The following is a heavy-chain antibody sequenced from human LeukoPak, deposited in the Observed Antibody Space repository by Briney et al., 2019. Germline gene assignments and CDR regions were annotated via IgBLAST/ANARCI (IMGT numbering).Heavy chain of an antibody. J-gene: IGHJ4*02. D-gene: IGHD3-10*01. CDR2: IRYDGSNK. V-gene: IGHV3-30*02. CDR3: AKDSAHVLLWFGECDY. Sequence: GGSLRLSCAASGFTFSSYGMHWVRQAPGKGLEWVAFIRYDGSNKYYADSVKGRFTISRDNSKNTLYLLMNSLRAEDTAVYYCAKDSAHVLLWFGECDYWGQGTLVTVSS. CDR1: GFTFSSYG.